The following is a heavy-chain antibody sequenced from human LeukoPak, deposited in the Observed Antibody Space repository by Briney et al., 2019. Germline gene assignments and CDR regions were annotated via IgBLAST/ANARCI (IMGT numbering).Heavy chain of an antibody. J-gene: IGHJ3*02. CDR2: INSDGSST. D-gene: IGHD2-21*01. V-gene: IGHV3-74*01. Sequence: PGGSLRLSCAASGFIFSSYWMHWVRQAPGKGLVWVSRINSDGSSTSYADSVKGRFTISRDNAKNTLYLQMNTLRAEDTAVYYCARVSVWWSLVAFDIWGQGTMVTVSS. CDR1: GFIFSSYW. CDR3: ARVSVWWSLVAFDI.